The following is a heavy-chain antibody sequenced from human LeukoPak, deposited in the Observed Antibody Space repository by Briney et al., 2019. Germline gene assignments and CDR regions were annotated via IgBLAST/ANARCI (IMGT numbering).Heavy chain of an antibody. J-gene: IGHJ6*03. CDR3: AKDFDERPHYYYYFYMDV. CDR2: IRYDGSIK. V-gene: IGHV3-30*02. Sequence: PGGSLNLSWAGFGFTSISCGRKPAPQAPGKGLEWVAFIRYDGSIKYYADSVKGRFTISRDNSKITLYLQMNSLRAEDTAVYYCAKDFDERPHYYYYFYMDVWGKGTTVTVSS. D-gene: IGHD1-14*01. CDR1: GFTSISCG.